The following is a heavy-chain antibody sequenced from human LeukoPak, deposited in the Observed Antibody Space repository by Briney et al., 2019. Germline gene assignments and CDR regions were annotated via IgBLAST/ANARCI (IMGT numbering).Heavy chain of an antibody. D-gene: IGHD4/OR15-4a*01. J-gene: IGHJ3*02. CDR3: ARDMVLDAFDI. Sequence: SETLSLTCTVSGGSISSYYWSWIRQPPGKGLEWIGYIYYSGSTNYKPSLKSRVTISVDTSKNQFSLKLSSVTAADTAVYYCARDMVLDAFDIWGQGTMVTVSS. CDR2: IYYSGST. V-gene: IGHV4-59*12. CDR1: GGSISSYY.